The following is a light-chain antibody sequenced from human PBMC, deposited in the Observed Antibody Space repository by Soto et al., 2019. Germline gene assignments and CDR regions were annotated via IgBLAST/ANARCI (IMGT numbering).Light chain of an antibody. J-gene: IGKJ1*01. Sequence: EIVLTQSPGTLSLSPGERFTLSCRASQSLSSGYLAWYQQKFGQAPRLLIYDASRRATGIPERFSGSGSGTDFTLTINRLEPEDFAVYYCQQYGSSPTFGLGTTGDIK. CDR1: QSLSSGY. V-gene: IGKV3-20*01. CDR3: QQYGSSPT. CDR2: DAS.